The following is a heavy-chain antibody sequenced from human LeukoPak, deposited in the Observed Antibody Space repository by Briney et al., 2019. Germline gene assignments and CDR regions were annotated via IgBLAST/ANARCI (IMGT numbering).Heavy chain of an antibody. D-gene: IGHD6-6*01. CDR1: GYTFTSYY. V-gene: IGHV1-46*01. CDR3: ARAIEGIAARLSWFDP. Sequence: ASVKVSRKASGYTFTSYYMHWVRQAPGQGLEWMGIINPSGGSTSYAQKFQGRVTMTRDTSTSTVYMELSGLRSEDTAVYYCARAIEGIAARLSWFDPWGQETLVTVSS. CDR2: INPSGGST. J-gene: IGHJ5*02.